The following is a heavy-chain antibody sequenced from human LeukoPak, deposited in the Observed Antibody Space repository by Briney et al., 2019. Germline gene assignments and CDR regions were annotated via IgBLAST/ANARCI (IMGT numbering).Heavy chain of an antibody. Sequence: GASVKVSCKASGYTFTSYGISWVRQAPGQGREWMGWISAYNGNTNYAQKLQGRVTMTTDTSTSTAYMELRSLRSDDTAVYYCARVDVLRYFDWLFNTQRFDPWGQGTLVTVSS. D-gene: IGHD3-9*01. CDR3: ARVDVLRYFDWLFNTQRFDP. CDR2: ISAYNGNT. J-gene: IGHJ5*02. CDR1: GYTFTSYG. V-gene: IGHV1-18*01.